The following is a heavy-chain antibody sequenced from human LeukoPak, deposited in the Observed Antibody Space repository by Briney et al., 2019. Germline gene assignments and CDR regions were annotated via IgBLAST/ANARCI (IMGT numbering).Heavy chain of an antibody. CDR3: ARIGSNYLLAGWNWFDP. V-gene: IGHV2-70*11. Sequence: SGPALVKPTQTLTPTCTFSGFSLSTSGMCVSWIRQPPVKALEWLARIDWDDDKYYSTSLKTRLTISKDTSKNQVVLTMTNMDPVDTATYYCARIGSNYLLAGWNWFDPWGQGTLVTVSS. D-gene: IGHD4-11*01. CDR2: IDWDDDK. CDR1: GFSLSTSGMC. J-gene: IGHJ5*02.